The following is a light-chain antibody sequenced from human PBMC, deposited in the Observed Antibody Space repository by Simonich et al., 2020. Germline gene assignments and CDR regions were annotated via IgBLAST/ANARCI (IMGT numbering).Light chain of an antibody. CDR3: QSYDSSNWV. CDR2: EDN. J-gene: IGLJ3*02. Sequence: NFMLTQPHSVSESPGKTVTISCTRSSGSIASNYVQWYPRRPGRSPTTVIYEDNQRPSGVPDRFSGSIDSSSNSASLTISGLKTEDEADYYCQSYDSSNWVFGGGTKLTVL. V-gene: IGLV6-57*01. CDR1: SGSIASNY.